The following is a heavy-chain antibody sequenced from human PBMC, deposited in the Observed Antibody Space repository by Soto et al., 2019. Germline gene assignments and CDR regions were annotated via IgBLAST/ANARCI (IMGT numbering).Heavy chain of an antibody. V-gene: IGHV3-30*18. CDR1: GFAFTTYN. Sequence: PGGSLRLSCVASGFAFTTYNIHWVRQFPGKGLQWVAVIAYDGSFRTYADSVKGRFIVSRHNPKKTVYLEMNMLRHEDTAVYYCAKDRSGSWTFDYWGQGTLVTVSS. D-gene: IGHD6-13*01. J-gene: IGHJ4*02. CDR3: AKDRSGSWTFDY. CDR2: IAYDGSFR.